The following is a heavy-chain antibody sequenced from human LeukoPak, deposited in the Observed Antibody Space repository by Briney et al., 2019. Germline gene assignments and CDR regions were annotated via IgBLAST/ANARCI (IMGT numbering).Heavy chain of an antibody. V-gene: IGHV1-69*05. Sequence: SVKVSCKASGGTFSSYAISWVRQAPGEGLEWMGRIIPIFGTANYAQKFQGRVTITTDESTSTAYMELSSLRSEDTAVYYCARVSGSYYVDAFDIWGQGTMVTVSS. D-gene: IGHD1-26*01. CDR1: GGTFSSYA. J-gene: IGHJ3*02. CDR3: ARVSGSYYVDAFDI. CDR2: IIPIFGTA.